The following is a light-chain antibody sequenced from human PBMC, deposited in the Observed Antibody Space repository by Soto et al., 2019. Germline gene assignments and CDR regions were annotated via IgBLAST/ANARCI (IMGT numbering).Light chain of an antibody. CDR3: QQRSNWPVT. CDR2: DAS. Sequence: EIVLTQSPATLSLSPGERATLSCRASQSVSSYLAWYQQKPCQAPRLLIYDASNRATGIPARFSGSGSGTDFTLTISNLEPEDFAVYYCQQRSNWPVTFGQGTRLEIK. V-gene: IGKV3-11*01. CDR1: QSVSSY. J-gene: IGKJ5*01.